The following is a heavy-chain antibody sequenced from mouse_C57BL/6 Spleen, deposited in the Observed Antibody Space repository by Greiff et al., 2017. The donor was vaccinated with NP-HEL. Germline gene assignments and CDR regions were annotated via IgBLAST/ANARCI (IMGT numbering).Heavy chain of an antibody. Sequence: QVQLQQSGPELVKPGASVKISCKASGYAFSSSWMNWVKQRPGKGLEWIGRIYPGGGDTNYNGKFKGKATLTADKSSSTAYMQLSSLTSEDSAVYFCARGPFITTEELRDYFDYWGQGTTLTVSS. CDR1: GYAFSSSW. CDR2: IYPGGGDT. CDR3: ARGPFITTEELRDYFDY. V-gene: IGHV1-82*01. J-gene: IGHJ2*01. D-gene: IGHD1-1*01.